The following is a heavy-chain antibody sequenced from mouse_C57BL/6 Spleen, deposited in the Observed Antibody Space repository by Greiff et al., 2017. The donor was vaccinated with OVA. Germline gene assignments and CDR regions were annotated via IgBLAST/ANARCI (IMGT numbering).Heavy chain of an antibody. J-gene: IGHJ2*01. Sequence: EVKPMESGGDLVKPGGSLKLSCAASGFTFSSYGMSWVRQTPDKRLEWVATISSGGSYTYYPDSVKGRFTISRDNAKNTLYLQMSSLKSEDTAMYYCARNYGSSPHYFDYWGQGTTLTVSS. V-gene: IGHV5-6*01. CDR2: ISSGGSYT. D-gene: IGHD1-1*01. CDR1: GFTFSSYG. CDR3: ARNYGSSPHYFDY.